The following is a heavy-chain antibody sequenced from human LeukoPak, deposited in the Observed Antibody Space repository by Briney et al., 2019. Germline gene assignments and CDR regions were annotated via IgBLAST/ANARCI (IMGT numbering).Heavy chain of an antibody. V-gene: IGHV3-53*01. Sequence: GGSLRLSCAASGFTVSNNYMNWVRQAPGKGLEWDSVIYSAGSTYYADSVKGRFTISRDNSKNTLYLQMNSLRAEDTAVYYCARSIAAAGRFDPWGQGTQVTVSS. D-gene: IGHD6-13*01. J-gene: IGHJ5*02. CDR3: ARSIAAAGRFDP. CDR2: IYSAGST. CDR1: GFTVSNNY.